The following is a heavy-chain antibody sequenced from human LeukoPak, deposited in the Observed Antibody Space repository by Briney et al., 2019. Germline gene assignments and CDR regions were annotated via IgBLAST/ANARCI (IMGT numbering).Heavy chain of an antibody. D-gene: IGHD3/OR15-3a*01. V-gene: IGHV1-69*13. Sequence: ASVTVSRKASGYTFTSYAMNWVRQAPGQGLEWMGGIIPIFGTANYAQKFQGRVTITADESTSTAYMELSSLRSENTAVYYCARDIGFLDGDYWGQGTLVTVSS. CDR1: GYTFTSYA. CDR3: ARDIGFLDGDY. J-gene: IGHJ4*02. CDR2: IIPIFGTA.